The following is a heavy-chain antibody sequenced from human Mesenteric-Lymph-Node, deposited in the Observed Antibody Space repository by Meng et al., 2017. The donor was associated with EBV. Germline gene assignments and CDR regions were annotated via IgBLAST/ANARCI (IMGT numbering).Heavy chain of an antibody. CDR2: INHSGST. J-gene: IGHJ2*01. CDR1: VGSFSDDY. Sequence: QFPLRQWGAGLLKPWETLSLTVDVSVGSFSDDYWSWIRQPPGRGLEWIGEINHSGSTGYNPSLKSRVTISVDTSKNQFSVRLTSVTAADTAVYYCARSRRYGGLDYWYFDLWGRGTLVTVSS. D-gene: IGHD4-23*01. V-gene: IGHV4-34*01. CDR3: ARSRRYGGLDYWYFDL.